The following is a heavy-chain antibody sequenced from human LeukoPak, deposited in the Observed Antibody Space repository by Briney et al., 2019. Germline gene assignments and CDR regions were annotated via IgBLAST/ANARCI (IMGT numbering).Heavy chain of an antibody. D-gene: IGHD5-18*01. J-gene: IGHJ4*02. Sequence: ASVKVSCKASGYTFTSYDINWVRQATGQGLEWMGWMNPNSGGTNYAQKFQGRVTMTRDTSISTAYMELSRLRSDDTAVYYCASGDSYGLDYWGQGTLVTVSS. V-gene: IGHV1-2*02. CDR1: GYTFTSYD. CDR3: ASGDSYGLDY. CDR2: MNPNSGGT.